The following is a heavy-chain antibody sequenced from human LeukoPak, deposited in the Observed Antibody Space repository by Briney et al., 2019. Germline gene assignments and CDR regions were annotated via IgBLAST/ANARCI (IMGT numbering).Heavy chain of an antibody. V-gene: IGHV1-2*02. CDR3: ARYYGSGSYRLYSWFDP. CDR2: INPNSGGT. J-gene: IGHJ5*02. D-gene: IGHD3-10*01. Sequence: ASVKVSCKASGYTFTGYYMHWVRQAPGQGLEWMGWINPNSGGTNYAQKFQGRVTMTRDTSISTAYMELSRLRSDDTAVYYCARYYGSGSYRLYSWFDPWGQGTLITVSS. CDR1: GYTFTGYY.